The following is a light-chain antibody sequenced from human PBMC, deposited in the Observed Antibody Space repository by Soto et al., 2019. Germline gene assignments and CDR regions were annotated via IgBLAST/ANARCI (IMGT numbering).Light chain of an antibody. V-gene: IGLV2-14*01. Sequence: QSALTQPASVSGSPGQSITISCTGTSSDVGGYNYVSWYQQHPGKAPKLMIYEVSNRPSGVSNRFSGSKSGNTASLTISGHHAEDEADYYCSSYTSSSTVVFGGGTKLTVL. CDR3: SSYTSSSTVV. J-gene: IGLJ2*01. CDR2: EVS. CDR1: SSDVGGYNY.